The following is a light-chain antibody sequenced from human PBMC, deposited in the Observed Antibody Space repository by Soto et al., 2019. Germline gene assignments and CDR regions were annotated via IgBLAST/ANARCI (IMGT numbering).Light chain of an antibody. CDR3: QQYGSSGYT. Sequence: EIVLTQSPGTLSLSPGERATLSCRASQSVSSNYLVWYQQKPGQAPRLLIYGASSRATGIPDRFSGSGSGTDFPLTISRLEPEDFAVYYCQQYGSSGYTFGQGTKLEIK. CDR2: GAS. CDR1: QSVSSNY. J-gene: IGKJ2*01. V-gene: IGKV3-20*01.